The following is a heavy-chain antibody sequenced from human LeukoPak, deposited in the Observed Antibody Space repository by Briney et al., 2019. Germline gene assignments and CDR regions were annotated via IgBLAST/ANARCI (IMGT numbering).Heavy chain of an antibody. CDR3: ARDSEESSYDSSGYYPFDY. Sequence: PGGSLRLSCAASGFTFSDYYMSWIRQAPGKGLEWVSYISSSSSTIYYADSVKGRFTISRDNAKNSLYLQMNSLRAEDTAVYYCARDSEESSYDSSGYYPFDYWGQGTLVTVSS. V-gene: IGHV3-11*04. CDR1: GFTFSDYY. D-gene: IGHD3-22*01. CDR2: ISSSSSTI. J-gene: IGHJ4*02.